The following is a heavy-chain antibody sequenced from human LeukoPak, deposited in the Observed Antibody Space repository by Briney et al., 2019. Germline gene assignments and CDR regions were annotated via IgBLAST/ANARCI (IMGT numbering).Heavy chain of an antibody. CDR1: GFTFSSYW. V-gene: IGHV3-7*01. CDR3: ARLAAAGGYYYYGMDV. D-gene: IGHD6-13*01. Sequence: PGGSLRLSCAASGFTFSSYWMNWVRQAPGKGLEWVANIKQDGSEKYYVDSVKGRFTIPRDNAKNSLYLQMNSLRAEDTAVYYCARLAAAGGYYYYGMDVWGQGTTVTVSS. J-gene: IGHJ6*02. CDR2: IKQDGSEK.